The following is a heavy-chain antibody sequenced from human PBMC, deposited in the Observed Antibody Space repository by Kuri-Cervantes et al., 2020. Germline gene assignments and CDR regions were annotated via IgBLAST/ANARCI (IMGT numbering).Heavy chain of an antibody. D-gene: IGHD3-3*01. CDR3: ARKQSTYYDFWQYYYYYGMDV. CDR1: GFSFSSSY. V-gene: IGHV3-30*03. CDR2: ISYDGSNK. Sequence: GGSLRLSCAAPGFSFSSSYMYWVRQAPGKGLEWVAVISYDGSNKYYADSVKGRFTISRGNSKNTLYLQMNSLRAEDTAVYYCARKQSTYYDFWQYYYYYGMDVWGQGTTVTVSS. J-gene: IGHJ6*02.